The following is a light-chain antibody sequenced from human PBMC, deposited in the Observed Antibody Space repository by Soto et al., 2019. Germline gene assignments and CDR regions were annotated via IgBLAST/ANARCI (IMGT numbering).Light chain of an antibody. CDR1: SGHSSYA. Sequence: QPVLTQSPSASASLGASVKLTCTLSSGHSSYAIAWHQQQPEKGPRYLMKVNSDGSHSKGDGIPDRFSGSSSGAERYLTISSLRSEDEADYSCQTWGTGINYVFGTGTKVTVL. J-gene: IGLJ1*01. CDR2: VNSDGSH. V-gene: IGLV4-69*01. CDR3: QTWGTGINYV.